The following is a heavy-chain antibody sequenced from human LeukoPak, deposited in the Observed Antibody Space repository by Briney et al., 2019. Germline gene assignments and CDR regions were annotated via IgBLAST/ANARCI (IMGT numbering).Heavy chain of an antibody. Sequence: GGSLRLSCAGSGFTFGTYWMSWVRQAPGKGLECVAHIKPDGSEKYYVDSVRGRFTISRDNAKNSLFLQMNSLRSEDTAVYYCAADIVVVTATRDLDAFDIWGQGIMVTVSS. CDR3: AADIVVVTATRDLDAFDI. D-gene: IGHD2-21*02. CDR1: GFTFGTYW. V-gene: IGHV3-7*03. CDR2: IKPDGSEK. J-gene: IGHJ3*02.